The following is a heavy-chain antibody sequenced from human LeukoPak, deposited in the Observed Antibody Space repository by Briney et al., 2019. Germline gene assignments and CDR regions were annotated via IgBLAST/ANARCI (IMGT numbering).Heavy chain of an antibody. CDR2: INWNGGST. V-gene: IGHV3-20*04. CDR1: GFTFDDYG. Sequence: AGGSLRLSCAASGFTFDDYGMSWVRQAPGKGLEWVSGINWNGGSTGYADSVKGRFTISRDNARNSLYLQMNSLRAEDTAVYYCARALYRQHIVVVNAKNYWYFDLWGRGTLVTVSS. CDR3: ARALYRQHIVVVNAKNYWYFDL. D-gene: IGHD2-21*01. J-gene: IGHJ2*01.